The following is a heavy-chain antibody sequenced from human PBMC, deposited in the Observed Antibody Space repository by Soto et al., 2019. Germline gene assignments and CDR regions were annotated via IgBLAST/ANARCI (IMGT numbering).Heavy chain of an antibody. CDR1: GGTFSSYA. CDR2: IIPIFGTA. V-gene: IGHV1-69*13. D-gene: IGHD3-22*01. Sequence: ASVKVSCKASGGTFSSYAISWVRQAPGQGLEWMGGIIPIFGTANYAQKFQGRVTITADESTSTAYMELSSLRSEDTAVYYCARDYYDSSGYYPRWYYFDYWGQGTLVTVSS. CDR3: ARDYYDSSGYYPRWYYFDY. J-gene: IGHJ4*02.